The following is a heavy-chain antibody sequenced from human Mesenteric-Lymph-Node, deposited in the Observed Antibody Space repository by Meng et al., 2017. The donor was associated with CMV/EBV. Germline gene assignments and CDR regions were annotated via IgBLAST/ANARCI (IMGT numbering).Heavy chain of an antibody. Sequence: GGSLRLSCAASGFTFSDYYMNWIRQAPGKGLEWVSYISSSGSTIYYADSVKGRFTISRDNAKNSLYLQMNSLRAEDTAVYYCAKIGRFSSSSGDYWGQGTLVTVSS. CDR2: ISSSGSTI. V-gene: IGHV3-11*04. J-gene: IGHJ4*02. CDR1: GFTFSDYY. CDR3: AKIGRFSSSSGDY. D-gene: IGHD6-6*01.